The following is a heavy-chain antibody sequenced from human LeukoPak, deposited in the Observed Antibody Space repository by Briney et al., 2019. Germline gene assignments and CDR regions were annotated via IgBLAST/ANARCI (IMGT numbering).Heavy chain of an antibody. CDR1: GFTFSSYA. D-gene: IGHD3-9*01. V-gene: IGHV3-23*01. J-gene: IGHJ4*02. CDR2: ISGSGGST. Sequence: GGSLRLSCAASGFTFSSYAMSWVRQAPGKGLEWVSAISGSGGSTYYADSVKGRFTISRDNSKNTLYLQINSLRAEDTAVYYCARAVEYYKILTGYAQYYFDYWGQGTLVTVSS. CDR3: ARAVEYYKILTGYAQYYFDY.